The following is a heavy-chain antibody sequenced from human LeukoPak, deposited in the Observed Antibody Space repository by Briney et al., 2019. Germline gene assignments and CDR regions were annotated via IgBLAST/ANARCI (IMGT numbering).Heavy chain of an antibody. D-gene: IGHD2-2*02. Sequence: PGGSLRLSCAASGFTFSRYGMHWVRQAPGKGLEWVAFIRYDGSNKYYADSVKGRFTISRDNSKNTLYLQMNSLRVEDTAVYYCAKDASGFCSSSSWYTNDYWGQGTLVTVSS. J-gene: IGHJ4*02. CDR2: IRYDGSNK. CDR1: GFTFSRYG. CDR3: AKDASGFCSSSSWYTNDY. V-gene: IGHV3-30*02.